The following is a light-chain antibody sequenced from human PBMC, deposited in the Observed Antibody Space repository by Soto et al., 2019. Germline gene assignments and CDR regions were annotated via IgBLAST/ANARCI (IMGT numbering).Light chain of an antibody. CDR2: AVS. V-gene: IGLV2-8*01. Sequence: QSVLTQPPSASGSPGQSVTISCTGTSSDVGGYNSVSWYQQHPGKAPKLLIYAVSQRPSGVPDRFSGSKSGNTASLTVSGLHAEDEADYYCSSYGGCDSVLFGGGTKLTVL. J-gene: IGLJ2*01. CDR1: SSDVGGYNS. CDR3: SSYGGCDSVL.